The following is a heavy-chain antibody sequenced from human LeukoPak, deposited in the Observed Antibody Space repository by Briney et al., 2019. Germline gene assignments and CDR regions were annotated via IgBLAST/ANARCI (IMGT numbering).Heavy chain of an antibody. D-gene: IGHD2-15*01. V-gene: IGHV3-30*01. Sequence: GGSLRLSCAASGFTFSSYAMHWVRQAPGKGLEWVAVISYDGSNKYYADSVKGRFTVSRDNSKNTLYLQMNSLRAEDTAVYYCARDESRYGYCSGGSCYANDYWGQGTLVTVSS. CDR1: GFTFSSYA. CDR2: ISYDGSNK. J-gene: IGHJ4*02. CDR3: ARDESRYGYCSGGSCYANDY.